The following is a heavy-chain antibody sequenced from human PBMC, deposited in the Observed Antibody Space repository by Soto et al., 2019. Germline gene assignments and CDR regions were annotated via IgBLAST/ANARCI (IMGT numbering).Heavy chain of an antibody. Sequence: QLQLQESGSGLVKPSQTLSLTCAVSGGSISSGGYSWSWIRQPPGKGLEWIGYIYHSGSTYYNPSPKSRITISVDSSKNQFSLKLSSVTAADTAVYYCTAGGGLPRYYWGQGTLVTVSS. CDR2: IYHSGST. D-gene: IGHD5-12*01. CDR1: GGSISSGGYS. V-gene: IGHV4-30-2*01. CDR3: TAGGGLPRYY. J-gene: IGHJ4*02.